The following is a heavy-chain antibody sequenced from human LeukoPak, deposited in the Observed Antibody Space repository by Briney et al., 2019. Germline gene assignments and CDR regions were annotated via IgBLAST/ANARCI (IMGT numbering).Heavy chain of an antibody. CDR1: GFTFSSYG. J-gene: IGHJ4*02. CDR2: ISHDGSNK. V-gene: IGHV3-30*19. Sequence: QTGGSLRLFCAASGFTFSSYGMHWVRQAPGKGLEWVAVISHDGSNKYYADSVKGRFTISRDNSKNTLYLQMNSLRAEDTAVYYCARDGIVVVVAAESYFDYWGQGTLVTVSS. D-gene: IGHD2-15*01. CDR3: ARDGIVVVVAAESYFDY.